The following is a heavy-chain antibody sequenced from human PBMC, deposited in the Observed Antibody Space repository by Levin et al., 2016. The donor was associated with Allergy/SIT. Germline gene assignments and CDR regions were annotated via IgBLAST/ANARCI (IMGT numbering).Heavy chain of an antibody. CDR3: ARDGHWNLAGDFDY. Sequence: WVRQAPGQGLEWMGWISAYNGNTNYAQKLQGRVTMTTDTSTSTAYMELRSLRSDDTAVYYCARDGHWNLAGDFDYWGQGTLVTVSS. J-gene: IGHJ4*02. D-gene: IGHD1-7*01. CDR2: ISAYNGNT. V-gene: IGHV1-18*01.